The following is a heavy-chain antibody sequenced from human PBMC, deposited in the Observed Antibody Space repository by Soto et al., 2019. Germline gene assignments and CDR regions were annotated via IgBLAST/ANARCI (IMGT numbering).Heavy chain of an antibody. V-gene: IGHV3-64D*08. CDR3: VKGHRPYYDSSGPLGIALKLDY. Sequence: PGGSRRLSCSASGFTFSSYAMHWVRQAPGKGLEYVSAISSNGGSTYYADSVKGRFTISRDNSKNTLYLQMSSLRAEDTAVYYCVKGHRPYYDSSGPLGIALKLDYWGQGTLVTVSS. D-gene: IGHD3-22*01. CDR2: ISSNGGST. CDR1: GFTFSSYA. J-gene: IGHJ4*02.